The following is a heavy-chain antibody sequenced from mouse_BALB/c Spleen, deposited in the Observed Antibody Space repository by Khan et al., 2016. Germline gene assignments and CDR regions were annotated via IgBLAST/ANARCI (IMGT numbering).Heavy chain of an antibody. J-gene: IGHJ4*01. CDR2: IWSGGST. D-gene: IGHD1-1*01. CDR3: ASLYYGSTLYYAMDY. CDR1: GFSLTSYG. Sequence: QVQLKESGPGLVQPSQSLSITCTVSGFSLTSYGVHWVRQSPGKGLEWLGVIWSGGSTDYNAAFISRLSISKDNSKSQVFFKMNSLQANDTAIYYWASLYYGSTLYYAMDYWGQGTSVTVSS. V-gene: IGHV2-2*02.